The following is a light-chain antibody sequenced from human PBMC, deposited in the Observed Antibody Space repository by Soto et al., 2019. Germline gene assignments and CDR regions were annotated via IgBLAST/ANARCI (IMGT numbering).Light chain of an antibody. V-gene: IGLV2-14*03. CDR1: SSDVGAYNF. CDR3: SSYTGSSTHV. CDR2: DVS. Sequence: SALTHPSSVSGSPGQSITISCTGTSSDVGAYNFVSWYQQHPGKVPKLMIFDVSSRPSGVSDRFSGSQSGNTASLTISGLQAEDEGDYYCSSYTGSSTHVFGSGTKLTVL. J-gene: IGLJ1*01.